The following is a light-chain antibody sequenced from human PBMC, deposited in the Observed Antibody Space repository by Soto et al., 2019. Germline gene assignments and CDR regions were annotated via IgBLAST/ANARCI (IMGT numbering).Light chain of an antibody. CDR2: GAS. CDR1: KSITANY. J-gene: IGKJ1*01. Sequence: DIVLTQFPGTLSLSPGERATLSCRTSKSITANYLAWYQQKPGQAPRLLIYGASNSASGIPERFSGSGSGTDFTLTITRLEPEDFAVYYCQQYDSLPRTFGRGTKVEIK. CDR3: QQYDSLPRT. V-gene: IGKV3-20*01.